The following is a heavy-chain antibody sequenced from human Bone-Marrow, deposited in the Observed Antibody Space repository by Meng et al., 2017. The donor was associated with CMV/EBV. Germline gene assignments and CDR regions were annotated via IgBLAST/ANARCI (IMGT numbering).Heavy chain of an antibody. D-gene: IGHD3-22*01. CDR1: GGSISSSSYY. Sequence: SETLSLTCTVSGGSISSSSYYWGWIRQPPGKGLEWIGSIYYSGSTYYNPSLKSRVTISVDTSKNQFSLKLSSVTAADTAVYYWAAGGYYYFYYWGQGTLVTVSS. CDR2: IYYSGST. J-gene: IGHJ4*02. V-gene: IGHV4-39*07. CDR3: AAGGYYYFYY.